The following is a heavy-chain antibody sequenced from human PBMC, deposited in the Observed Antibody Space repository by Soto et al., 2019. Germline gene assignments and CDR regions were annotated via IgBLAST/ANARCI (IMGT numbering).Heavy chain of an antibody. CDR3: ARDNVVLGAPFEN. J-gene: IGHJ4*02. D-gene: IGHD2-15*01. Sequence: PGGSLRLSCAASGFIVSGSSVSWVRQAPGKGLDWVSLISADGTTHYTDSVKGRFTISRDTSKNTVSLQMNSLRAEDTALYFCARDNVVLGAPFENWGQGTLVTVSS. V-gene: IGHV3-53*01. CDR2: ISADGTT. CDR1: GFIVSGSS.